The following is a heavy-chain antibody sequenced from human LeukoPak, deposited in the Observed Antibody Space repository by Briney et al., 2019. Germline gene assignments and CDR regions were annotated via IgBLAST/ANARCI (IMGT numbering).Heavy chain of an antibody. Sequence: GGSLRLSCSASGFTFSSFHTLWVPPAQGKGRVGVANLSYDGSNKYYADSVKGRFTIFRDNSKNTLCLQMNSLRAEDTAVYYCARSNIVVVVAATHYGFDPWREAALV. CDR2: LSYDGSNK. CDR1: GFTFSSFH. CDR3: ARSNIVVVVAATHYGFDP. J-gene: IGHJ5*02. V-gene: IGHV3-30*04. D-gene: IGHD2-15*01.